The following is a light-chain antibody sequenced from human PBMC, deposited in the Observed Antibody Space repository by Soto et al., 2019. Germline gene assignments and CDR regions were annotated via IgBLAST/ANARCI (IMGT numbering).Light chain of an antibody. Sequence: DIVMTQTPLSLSVTPGQPASISCKSSQSLLHSDGKTYLDWYLQKPGQSPQLLIYLGSNRASGVPDRFSGSGSGTDFTLKISRVEAEDVGVYYCMQALQTPIFTFGPGTKVDIK. CDR3: MQALQTPIFT. CDR1: QSLLHSDGKTY. V-gene: IGKV2-28*01. CDR2: LGS. J-gene: IGKJ3*01.